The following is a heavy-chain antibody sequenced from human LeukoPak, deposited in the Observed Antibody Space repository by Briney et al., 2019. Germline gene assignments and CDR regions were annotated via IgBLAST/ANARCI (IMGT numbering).Heavy chain of an antibody. J-gene: IGHJ6*02. D-gene: IGHD3-10*01. Sequence: ASVKVSCKASEYTFTAYYMHWVRQAPGQGLEWMGWINPNSGGTNYAQNFQGRVTMTRDTSISTAYMELSRLRSHDTALYYCARDYGSGYGMDVWGQGTTVTVSS. CDR3: ARDYGSGYGMDV. CDR1: EYTFTAYY. V-gene: IGHV1-2*02. CDR2: INPNSGGT.